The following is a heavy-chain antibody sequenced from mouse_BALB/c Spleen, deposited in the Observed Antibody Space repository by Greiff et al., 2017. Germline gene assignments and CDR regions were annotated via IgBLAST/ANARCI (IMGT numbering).Heavy chain of an antibody. CDR1: GYAFTNYL. J-gene: IGHJ4*01. CDR3: ARGTARATIDAMDY. Sequence: QVQLQQSGAELVRPGTSVKVSCKASGYAFTNYLIEWVKQRPGQGLEWIGVINPGSGGTNYNEKFKGKATLTADKSSSTAYMQLSSLTSDDSAVYFCARGTARATIDAMDYWGQGTSVTVAS. V-gene: IGHV1-54*01. CDR2: INPGSGGT. D-gene: IGHD3-2*01.